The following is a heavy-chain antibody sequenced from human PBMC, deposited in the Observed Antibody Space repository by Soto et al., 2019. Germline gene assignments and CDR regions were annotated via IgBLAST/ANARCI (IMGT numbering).Heavy chain of an antibody. V-gene: IGHV1-18*01. CDR3: ARDLRSYDYIWGSYRSLYYFDY. Sequence: QVQLVQSGAEVKKPGASVKVSCKASGYTFTSYGISWVRQAPGQGLEWMGWISAYNGNTNYAQKLQGRVTMTTDTSTSTAYMELRSLRSDDTAVYYCARDLRSYDYIWGSYRSLYYFDYWCQGTLVTVSS. CDR1: GYTFTSYG. J-gene: IGHJ4*02. CDR2: ISAYNGNT. D-gene: IGHD3-16*02.